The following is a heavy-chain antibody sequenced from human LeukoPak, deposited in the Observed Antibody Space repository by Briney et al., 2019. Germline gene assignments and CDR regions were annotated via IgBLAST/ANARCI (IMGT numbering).Heavy chain of an antibody. J-gene: IGHJ4*02. Sequence: GGSLRLSCAASGFTFSSYTMSWVRQAPGKGLEWVSTITTSDGNTYYADSVKGRFTISRDNSKNTLYLQMNSLRAEDTAVYYCAKDRPAYDSSGYYPFWGQGTLVTVSS. CDR2: ITTSDGNT. CDR3: AKDRPAYDSSGYYPF. D-gene: IGHD3-22*01. V-gene: IGHV3-23*01. CDR1: GFTFSSYT.